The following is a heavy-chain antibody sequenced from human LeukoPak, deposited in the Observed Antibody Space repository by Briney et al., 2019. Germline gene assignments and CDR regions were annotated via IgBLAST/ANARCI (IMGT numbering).Heavy chain of an antibody. V-gene: IGHV3-23*01. J-gene: IGHJ4*02. Sequence: GGSLRLSCTASGFTFSTYAMSWVRQAPGKGLEWVSSIRPSGGNTYYADSVKGRFTISRDNSKNTVYLQMNSLTAEDTAVYYCAKGARNTAPDYWGQGTLVTVSS. CDR1: GFTFSTYA. CDR3: AKGARNTAPDY. D-gene: IGHD5-18*01. CDR2: IRPSGGNT.